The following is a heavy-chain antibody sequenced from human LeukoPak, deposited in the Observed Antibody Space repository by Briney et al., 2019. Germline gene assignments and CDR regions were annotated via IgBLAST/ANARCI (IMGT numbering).Heavy chain of an antibody. CDR3: ARSSGYDDAFDI. Sequence: HGASVKVSCKASGYTFTSYGISWVRQAPGQGLEWMGWISAYNGNTNYAQKFQGRVTITADKSTSTAYMELSSLRSEDTAVYYCARSSGYDDAFDIWGQGTMVTVSS. D-gene: IGHD5-12*01. CDR2: ISAYNGNT. CDR1: GYTFTSYG. V-gene: IGHV1-18*04. J-gene: IGHJ3*02.